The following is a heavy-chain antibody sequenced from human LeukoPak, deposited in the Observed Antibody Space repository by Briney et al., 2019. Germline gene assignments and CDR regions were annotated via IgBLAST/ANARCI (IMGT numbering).Heavy chain of an antibody. CDR2: ISGSGTTI. J-gene: IGHJ4*02. V-gene: IGHV3-48*03. D-gene: IGHD4-11*01. CDR1: GFTFIDFG. CDR3: ARSAYAYSFDY. Sequence: PGGSLTLSCAASGFTFIDFGVNWVGQAPGKGLEWVSYISGSGTTIYYADSVKGRFAISRVNVKNSLSLQMNSLRADDTAVYYCARSAYAYSFDYWGQGTLVSVSS.